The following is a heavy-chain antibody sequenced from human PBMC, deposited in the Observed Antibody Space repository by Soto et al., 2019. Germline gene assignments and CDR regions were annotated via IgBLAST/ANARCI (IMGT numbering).Heavy chain of an antibody. Sequence: QVQLKESDPGLVKPSQTLSLTCSVSGGSIGSGDYYWSWVRQSPGKGLEWIGYIYYTGNTYYNPSLGSRVTFSVDTSQNQLSLRLSDVTVADTAVYYCARDSRRRADSGTRPLYYFDYWGQGTLVTVSS. V-gene: IGHV4-30-4*01. CDR1: GGSIGSGDYY. D-gene: IGHD1-26*01. J-gene: IGHJ4*02. CDR3: ARDSRRRADSGTRPLYYFDY. CDR2: IYYTGNT.